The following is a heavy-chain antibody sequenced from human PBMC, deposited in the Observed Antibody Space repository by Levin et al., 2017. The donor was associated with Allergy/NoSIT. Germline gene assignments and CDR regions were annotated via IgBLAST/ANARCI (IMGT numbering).Heavy chain of an antibody. D-gene: IGHD3-3*01. Sequence: SVKVSCKASGGTFSSYAISWVRQAPGQGLEWMGGIIPIFGTANYAQKFQGRVTITADESTSTAYMELSGLRSEDTAVYYCARGPYYDFWSGYLLDWYFDLWGRGTLVTVSS. J-gene: IGHJ2*01. CDR2: IIPIFGTA. CDR3: ARGPYYDFWSGYLLDWYFDL. CDR1: GGTFSSYA. V-gene: IGHV1-69*13.